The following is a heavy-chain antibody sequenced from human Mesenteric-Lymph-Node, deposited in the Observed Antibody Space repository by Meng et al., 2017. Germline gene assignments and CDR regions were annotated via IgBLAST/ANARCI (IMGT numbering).Heavy chain of an antibody. Sequence: GESLKISCAVSGFTVSSYYMTWVRQAPGKGLEWVSVLHSGGSTFYADSVKGRFTISRDNSKNTLYVQMNSLGAEDAAVYYYADHDFTQWDMPFDIWGQGTMVTVSS. CDR2: LHSGGST. CDR1: GFTVSSYY. V-gene: IGHV3-66*02. CDR3: ADHDFTQWDMPFDI. J-gene: IGHJ3*02. D-gene: IGHD1-26*01.